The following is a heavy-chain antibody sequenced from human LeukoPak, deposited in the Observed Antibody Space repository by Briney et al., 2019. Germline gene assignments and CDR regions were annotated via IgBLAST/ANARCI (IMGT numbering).Heavy chain of an antibody. CDR3: AKDLGWNYRTN. D-gene: IGHD1-7*01. CDR1: GFTFSSNA. V-gene: IGHV3-23*01. Sequence: GGSLRLSCAASGFTFSSNAMSWVRQAPGKGLEWVSLVSASGGRTYHADSVKGRFTISRDNSKNTLYLQMNSLRAEDTAVYYCAKDLGWNYRTNWGQGTLVTVSS. J-gene: IGHJ4*02. CDR2: VSASGGRT.